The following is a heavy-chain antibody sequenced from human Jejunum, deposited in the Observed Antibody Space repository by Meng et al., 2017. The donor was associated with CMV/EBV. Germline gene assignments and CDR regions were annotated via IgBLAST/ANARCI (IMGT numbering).Heavy chain of an antibody. CDR3: AKQADPSAYLFDF. Sequence: GFTFSSYGMHWVRQAPGKGLEWVAYIRYDLATKYYVDSVKGRFTISRDNSRNSLSLQMNNLRDDDTAVYYCAKQADPSAYLFDFWGEGTMVTVSS. D-gene: IGHD6-25*01. V-gene: IGHV3-30*02. J-gene: IGHJ4*02. CDR1: GFTFSSYG. CDR2: IRYDLATK.